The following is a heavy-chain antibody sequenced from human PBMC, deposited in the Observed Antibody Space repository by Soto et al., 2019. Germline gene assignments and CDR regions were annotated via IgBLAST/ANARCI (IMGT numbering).Heavy chain of an antibody. J-gene: IGHJ3*01. V-gene: IGHV3-53*01. D-gene: IGHD1-1*01. CDR2: LYDVDGS. CDR1: GLTIIGKKY. CDR3: ATWHEREHAYDV. Sequence: PWGSLRLSCAAFGLTIIGKKYVALFRQSPGKGLEWVSALYDVDGSFYADSVKGRFTTSSDSSKTTVYLQMNDLRPDDTAVYYCATWHEREHAYDVWGQGTTVTVSS.